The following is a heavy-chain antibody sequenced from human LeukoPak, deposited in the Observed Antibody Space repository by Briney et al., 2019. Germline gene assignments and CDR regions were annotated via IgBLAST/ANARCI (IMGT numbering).Heavy chain of an antibody. Sequence: PSETLSLTCTVSGGSISNSYWSWIRQPPGKGLEWIGFFHDSESTNYNPSLKSRVSISLDTSKNQVSLWLSSVTAADTAVYYCAREDPQTTVPEGLDVWGQGTTVTVSS. CDR3: AREDPQTTVPEGLDV. V-gene: IGHV4-59*01. J-gene: IGHJ6*02. CDR2: FHDSEST. D-gene: IGHD4-17*01. CDR1: GGSISNSY.